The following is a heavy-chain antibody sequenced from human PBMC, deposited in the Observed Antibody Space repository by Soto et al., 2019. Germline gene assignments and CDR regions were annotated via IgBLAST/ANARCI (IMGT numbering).Heavy chain of an antibody. CDR2: IYYSGNT. D-gene: IGHD5-18*01. J-gene: IGHJ4*02. CDR3: ARDFKRYGSPPGPLEY. Sequence: PSETLSLTCTVSGDSISSGDYYWSWIRQPPGKGLEWIGCIYYSGNTYYNPSLKSRFSISVDTSKNQFSLKLSSVTAADTAVYYCARDFKRYGSPPGPLEYWGLGTPVTVSS. CDR1: GDSISSGDYY. V-gene: IGHV4-30-4*01.